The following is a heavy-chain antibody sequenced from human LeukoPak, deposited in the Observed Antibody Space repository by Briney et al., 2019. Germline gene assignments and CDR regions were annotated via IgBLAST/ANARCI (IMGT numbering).Heavy chain of an antibody. CDR2: ISYDGSNK. Sequence: LSLTCAVYGGSFSGYYWGWVRQAPGKGLEWVAVISYDGSNKYYADSVKGRFTISRDNSKNTLYLQMNSLRAEDTAVYYCARDRESLEWLLYYYYYGMDVWGQGTTVTVSS. D-gene: IGHD3-3*01. CDR1: GGSFSGYY. V-gene: IGHV3-30-3*01. CDR3: ARDRESLEWLLYYYYYGMDV. J-gene: IGHJ6*02.